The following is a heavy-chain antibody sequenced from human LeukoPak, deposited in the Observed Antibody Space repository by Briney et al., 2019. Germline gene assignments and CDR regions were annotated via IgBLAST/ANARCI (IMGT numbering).Heavy chain of an antibody. J-gene: IGHJ4*02. V-gene: IGHV3-48*03. Sequence: GGSLRLSCAASGFTFSSYEMYWVRQAPGKGLEWVSYISSSGSTIYYADSVKGRFTISRDNAKNSLYLQMNSLRAEDTAVYYCAGSHYYGSGSYYPPPTLYWGQGTLVTVSS. D-gene: IGHD3-10*01. CDR2: ISSSGSTI. CDR3: AGSHYYGSGSYYPPPTLY. CDR1: GFTFSSYE.